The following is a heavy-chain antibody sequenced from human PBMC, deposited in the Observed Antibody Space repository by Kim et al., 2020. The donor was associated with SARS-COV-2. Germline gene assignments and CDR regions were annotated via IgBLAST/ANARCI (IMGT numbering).Heavy chain of an antibody. CDR3: ARSIAFYYYGSGSFDY. D-gene: IGHD3-10*01. J-gene: IGHJ4*02. V-gene: IGHV4-30-2*05. Sequence: PSLKSRVTISVDTSKNQFSLKLSSVPAADTAVYYCARSIAFYYYGSGSFDYWGQGTLVTVSS.